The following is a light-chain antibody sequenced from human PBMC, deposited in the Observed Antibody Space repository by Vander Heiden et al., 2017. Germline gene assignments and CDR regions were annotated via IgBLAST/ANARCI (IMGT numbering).Light chain of an antibody. V-gene: IGKV1-39*01. CDR1: PSISSY. J-gene: IGKJ3*01. CDR3: QQSYSTPLT. Sequence: DIQMTQSPSSLSASVGDRVTITCRASPSISSYLNWYQQKPGKAPELLIDAAFSLQSGVPSRCSGIGSGTDFTLTISSLQPEDFATYYCQQSYSTPLTFVPGTKVDIK. CDR2: AAF.